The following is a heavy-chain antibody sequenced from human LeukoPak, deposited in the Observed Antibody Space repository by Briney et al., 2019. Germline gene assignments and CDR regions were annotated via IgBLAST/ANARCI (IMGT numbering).Heavy chain of an antibody. Sequence: GGSLRLSCAVSGFTFSSFWMSWVRQAPGKGLEWVANIKEDGSQTFYVDSVKGRFTVSRDNAKNSLYLQMNNLRVEDTAVYYCARAPRDYWGQGTLVTVSS. V-gene: IGHV3-7*01. CDR2: IKEDGSQT. CDR1: GFTFSSFW. CDR3: ARAPRDY. J-gene: IGHJ4*02.